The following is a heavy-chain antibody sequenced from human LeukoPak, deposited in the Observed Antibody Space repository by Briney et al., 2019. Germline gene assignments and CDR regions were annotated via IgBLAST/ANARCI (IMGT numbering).Heavy chain of an antibody. CDR1: GFTFSRYS. D-gene: IGHD2-21*02. Sequence: SGGSLRLSCAASGFTFSRYSVNWVRQAPGKGLEWVAYIRTSSGGIYYADSVKGRFTISTDTAKHSLYLEMNNLRDGDTAVYYFARDDSWAFDYWGRAGLVGVSS. CDR2: IRTSSGGI. V-gene: IGHV3-48*02. J-gene: IGHJ4*02. CDR3: ARDDSWAFDY.